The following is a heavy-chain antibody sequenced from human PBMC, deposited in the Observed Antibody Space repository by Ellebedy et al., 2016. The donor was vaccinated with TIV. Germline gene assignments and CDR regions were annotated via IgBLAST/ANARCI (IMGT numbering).Heavy chain of an antibody. J-gene: IGHJ4*02. D-gene: IGHD5-18*01. V-gene: IGHV4-59*01. CDR2: IYNSGST. CDR1: GGAISTYH. CDR3: ARDGRNTYGRRLDY. Sequence: MPSETLSLTCIVSGGAISTYHWNWIRQPPGKGLEWIGYIYNSGSTNYNPSLKIRVTISVDTSKNQFSLNLSSVTAADTAVYYCARDGRNTYGRRLDYWGQGTLVTVSS.